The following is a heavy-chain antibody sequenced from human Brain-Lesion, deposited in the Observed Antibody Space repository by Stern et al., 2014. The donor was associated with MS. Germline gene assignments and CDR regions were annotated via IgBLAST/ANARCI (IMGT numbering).Heavy chain of an antibody. CDR3: ARLSGVVDF. J-gene: IGHJ4*02. CDR1: GGSISRSTYY. CDR2: IYYTGST. Sequence: QVQLQESGPGLVKPSETLSLTCTVSGGSISRSTYYWGWIRQPPGKGLEWIGNIYYTGSTFYKPSLKSRAPIPVGTPSNPFPRRLTSVTAADTAVYYCARLSGVVDFWGQGALVTVSS. V-gene: IGHV4-39*02. D-gene: IGHD1-26*01.